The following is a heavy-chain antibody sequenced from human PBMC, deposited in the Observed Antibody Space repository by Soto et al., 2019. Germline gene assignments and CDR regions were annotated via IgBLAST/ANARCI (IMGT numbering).Heavy chain of an antibody. Sequence: GGSLRLSCAASGFTFSSYAMHWVRQAPGKGLEWVAVISYDGSNKYYADSVKGRFTISRDNSKNTLYLQMNSLRAEDTAVYYCARDGYYDFWSGYYTVGYYYYGMDVWGQGTTVTVSS. V-gene: IGHV3-30-3*01. CDR2: ISYDGSNK. D-gene: IGHD3-3*01. J-gene: IGHJ6*02. CDR3: ARDGYYDFWSGYYTVGYYYYGMDV. CDR1: GFTFSSYA.